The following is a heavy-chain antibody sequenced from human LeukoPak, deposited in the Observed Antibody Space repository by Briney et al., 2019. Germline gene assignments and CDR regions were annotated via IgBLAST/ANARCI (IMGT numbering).Heavy chain of an antibody. CDR2: ISTSGSTI. Sequence: GGSLRLSCAASGFTFSSYEMNWVRQAPRKGLEWVSYISTSGSTIYYADSVKGRFTISRDNAQNSLYLQMNSLRAEDTAVYYCARVVAAALDYWGQGTLVTVSS. J-gene: IGHJ4*02. CDR3: ARVVAAALDY. V-gene: IGHV3-48*03. D-gene: IGHD6-13*01. CDR1: GFTFSSYE.